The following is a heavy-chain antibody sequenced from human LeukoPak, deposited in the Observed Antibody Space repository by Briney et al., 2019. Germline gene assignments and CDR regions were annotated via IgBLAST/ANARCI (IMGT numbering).Heavy chain of an antibody. CDR3: ATGLWFGNFTYYFDY. Sequence: SETLSLTCTVSGYSISSGYYWGWIRQPPGKGLEWIGIIYHSGSTYYNPSLKSRVTISVDTSKNQFSLKLSSVTAADTAVYYCATGLWFGNFTYYFDYWGQGTLVTVSS. J-gene: IGHJ4*02. D-gene: IGHD3-10*01. CDR1: GYSISSGYY. CDR2: IYHSGST. V-gene: IGHV4-38-2*02.